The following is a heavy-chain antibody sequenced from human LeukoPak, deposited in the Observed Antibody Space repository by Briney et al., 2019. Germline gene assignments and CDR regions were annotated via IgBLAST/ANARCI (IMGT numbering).Heavy chain of an antibody. V-gene: IGHV4-39*01. CDR1: GGSITSSGHS. CDR3: AQSLGSSTWMGNWFDP. D-gene: IGHD6-13*01. CDR2: IYYTGRT. Sequence: PSETLSLTCTVSGGSITSSGHSWGWIRQPPGKGLEWTGTIYYTGRTYYNPSLQSRITISVDTSRNQLSLKLSSVTAADTAVYYCAQSLGSSTWMGNWFDPWGQGTLVTVSS. J-gene: IGHJ5*02.